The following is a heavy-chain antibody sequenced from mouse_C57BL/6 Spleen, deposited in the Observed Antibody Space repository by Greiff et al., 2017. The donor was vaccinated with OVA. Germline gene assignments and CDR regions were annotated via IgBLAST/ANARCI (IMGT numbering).Heavy chain of an antibody. J-gene: IGHJ4*01. Sequence: EVQLVESGGGLVKPGGSLKLSCAASGFTFSDYGMHWVRQAPEKGLEWVAYISSGSSTIYYADTVKGRFTISRDNAKNTLFLQMTSLRSEDTAMYYCARRAVVASGAMDYWGQGTSVTVSS. D-gene: IGHD1-1*01. CDR2: ISSGSSTI. CDR1: GFTFSDYG. CDR3: ARRAVVASGAMDY. V-gene: IGHV5-17*01.